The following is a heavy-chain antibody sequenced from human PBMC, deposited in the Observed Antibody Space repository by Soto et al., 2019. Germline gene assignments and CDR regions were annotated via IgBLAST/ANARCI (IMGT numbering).Heavy chain of an antibody. CDR3: AKDRSGLGSLKPYYISGYYYHYYGMAV. Sequence: PGGSLRLSCAASGFTFSSYAMSWVRQAPGKGLEWVSAISGSGGSTYYADSVKGRFTISRDNSKNTLYLQMNSLRAEDTAVYYCAKDRSGLGSLKPYYISGYYYHYYGMAVWGQGTTVTVSS. CDR1: GFTFSSYA. D-gene: IGHD3-22*01. V-gene: IGHV3-23*01. CDR2: ISGSGGST. J-gene: IGHJ6*02.